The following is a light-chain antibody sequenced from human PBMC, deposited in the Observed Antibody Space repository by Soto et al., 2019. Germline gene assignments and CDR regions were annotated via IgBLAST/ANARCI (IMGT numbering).Light chain of an antibody. CDR1: QSINSY. CDR2: AAS. CDR3: QQSYSTPLLT. V-gene: IGKV1-39*01. Sequence: DIQMTQSPSSLSASVGDRVTITCRASQSINSYLNWYQQKPGKAPKLMIYAASSLQSGDQSRFSGSGSGTDFTLTISSLQPEDFATYYCQQSYSTPLLTFGGGTKVDIK. J-gene: IGKJ4*01.